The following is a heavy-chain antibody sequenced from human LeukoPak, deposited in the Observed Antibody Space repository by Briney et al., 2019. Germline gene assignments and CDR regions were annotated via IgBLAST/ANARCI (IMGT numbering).Heavy chain of an antibody. V-gene: IGHV4-4*07. J-gene: IGHJ5*02. CDR1: GGSISSYY. CDR3: ARDRDYCSSSSCYNWFHP. CDR2: IYPSGST. Sequence: SETLSLTCTVSGGSISSYYWNWIRQPAGKGLEWIGRIYPSGSTDYNPSLKSRVTFSVDTSKNQFSLQLRSVTAADTAVYYCARDRDYCSSSSCYNWFHPWGQGILVTVSS. D-gene: IGHD2-15*01.